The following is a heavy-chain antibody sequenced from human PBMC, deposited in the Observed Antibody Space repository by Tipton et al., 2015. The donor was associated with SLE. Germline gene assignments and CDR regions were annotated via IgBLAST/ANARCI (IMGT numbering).Heavy chain of an antibody. V-gene: IGHV4-39*07. Sequence: TLSLTCTVSGGSISSSSYYWGWIRQPPGKGLEWIGSIYHSGSTYYNPPPKSRVTISVDTSKNQFSLKLSSVTAADTAVYYCARYSSSSSAFDIWGQGTMVTVSS. J-gene: IGHJ3*02. CDR1: GGSISSSSYY. CDR2: IYHSGST. D-gene: IGHD6-6*01. CDR3: ARYSSSSSAFDI.